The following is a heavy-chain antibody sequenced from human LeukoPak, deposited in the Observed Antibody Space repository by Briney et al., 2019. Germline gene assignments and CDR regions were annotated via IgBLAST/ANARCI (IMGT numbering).Heavy chain of an antibody. Sequence: GGSLRLSCAASGHTVTHYWMHWVRQAPGEGLVWVSRINTDGTNTIYADSVRGRFTVSRDNAKNTLYLQMDSLRAEDTAVYYCARDRGINWFDPWGQGTLVAVSS. D-gene: IGHD3-16*01. CDR2: INTDGTNT. J-gene: IGHJ5*02. CDR1: GHTVTHYW. CDR3: ARDRGINWFDP. V-gene: IGHV3-74*01.